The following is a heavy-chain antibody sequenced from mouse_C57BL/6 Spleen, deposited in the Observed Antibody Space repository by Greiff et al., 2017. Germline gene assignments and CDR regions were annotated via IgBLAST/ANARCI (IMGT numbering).Heavy chain of an antibody. CDR2: ISDGGSYT. CDR1: GFTFSSYA. J-gene: IGHJ3*01. CDR3: ARDTPSYGSSYGFAY. Sequence: EVKLMESGGGLVKPGGSLKLSCAASGFTFSSYAMSWVRQTPEKRLEWVATISDGGSYTYYPDNVKGRFTISRDNAKNNLYLQMSHLKSEDTARYYCARDTPSYGSSYGFAYWGQGTLVTVSA. V-gene: IGHV5-4*01. D-gene: IGHD1-1*01.